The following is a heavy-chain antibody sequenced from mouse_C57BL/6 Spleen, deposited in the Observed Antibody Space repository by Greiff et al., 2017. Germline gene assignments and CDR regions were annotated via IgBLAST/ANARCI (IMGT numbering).Heavy chain of an antibody. V-gene: IGHV1-61*01. D-gene: IGHD4-1*01. CDR3: ARTGSYYAMDY. CDR1: GYTFTSYW. CDR2: IYPSDSAT. Sequence: QVQLQQPGAELVRPGSSVKLSCKASGYTFTSYWLDWVKQRPGQGLEWIGNIYPSDSATHYNQKFKDKATLTVDKSSSTAYMQLSSLTSEDSAVYYCARTGSYYAMDYWGQGTSVTVAS. J-gene: IGHJ4*01.